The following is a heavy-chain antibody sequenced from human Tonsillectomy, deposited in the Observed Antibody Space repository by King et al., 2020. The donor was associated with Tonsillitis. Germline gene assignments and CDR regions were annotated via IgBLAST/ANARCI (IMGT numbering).Heavy chain of an antibody. D-gene: IGHD2-15*01. CDR1: GYTFTSFD. Sequence: VQLVESGGEVKKPGASVKVSCKASGYTFTSFDITWVRQAPGQGLEWMGWISAYNGNTYYAQKLKGRVTMTTDTSPSTAYMELRGLTSDDTAVYYCARDPNCSGGRCYFDYWGQGTLVTVSS. CDR2: ISAYNGNT. CDR3: ARDPNCSGGRCYFDY. V-gene: IGHV1-18*01. J-gene: IGHJ4*02.